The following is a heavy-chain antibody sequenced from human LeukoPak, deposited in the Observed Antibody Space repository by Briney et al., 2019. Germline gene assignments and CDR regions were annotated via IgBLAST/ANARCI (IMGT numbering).Heavy chain of an antibody. V-gene: IGHV3-74*01. CDR2: ISGDGTTT. Sequence: GGSLRLSCAASGFTFSNYWMYWVRQAPGKGLVWVSRISGDGTTTDYADSVKGRFTISRDNVKNTLYLQMNSLRAEDTAVYYCARDYYGSGDYWGQGTLVTVSS. CDR1: GFTFSNYW. J-gene: IGHJ4*02. CDR3: ARDYYGSGDY. D-gene: IGHD3-10*01.